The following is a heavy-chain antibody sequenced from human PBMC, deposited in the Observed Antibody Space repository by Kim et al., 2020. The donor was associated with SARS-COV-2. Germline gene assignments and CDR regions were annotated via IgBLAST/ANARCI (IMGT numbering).Heavy chain of an antibody. CDR2: IKQDGSEK. D-gene: IGHD3-10*01. J-gene: IGHJ4*02. CDR3: ARDGAYGSGSYYKAFDY. V-gene: IGHV3-7*01. CDR1: GFTFSSYW. Sequence: GGSLRLSCAASGFTFSSYWMSWVRQAPGKGLEWVANIKQDGSEKYYVDSVKGRFTISRDNAKNSLYLQMNSLRAEDTAVYYCARDGAYGSGSYYKAFDYWGQGTLVTVSS.